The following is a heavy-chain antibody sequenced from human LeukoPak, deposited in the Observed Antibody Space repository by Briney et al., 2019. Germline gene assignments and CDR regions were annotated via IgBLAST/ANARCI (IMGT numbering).Heavy chain of an antibody. D-gene: IGHD3-10*01. CDR2: ILYDGRNK. J-gene: IGHJ5*02. CDR1: GFTFSNYG. Sequence: GGSLRLSCAASGFTFSNYGMHWVRQAPGKGLEWVAVILYDGRNKYYGDSVKGRFTISRDNSKNTLYLQMNSLRAEDTAVYSCAKNGEVLSWFDPWGQGTLVTVSS. CDR3: AKNGEVLSWFDP. V-gene: IGHV3-30*18.